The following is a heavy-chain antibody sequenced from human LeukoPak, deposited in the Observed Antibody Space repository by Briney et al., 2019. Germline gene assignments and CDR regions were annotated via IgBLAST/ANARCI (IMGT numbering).Heavy chain of an antibody. Sequence: SVRVSCKASGFTFTSSAMQWVRQARGQRLEWIGWIVVGSGNTNYAQKFQERVTITRDMSTSTAYMELSSLRSEDTAVYYCAASIAVAGTLDYWGQGTLVTVSS. V-gene: IGHV1-58*02. J-gene: IGHJ4*02. CDR3: AASIAVAGTLDY. CDR2: IVVGSGNT. CDR1: GFTFTSSA. D-gene: IGHD6-19*01.